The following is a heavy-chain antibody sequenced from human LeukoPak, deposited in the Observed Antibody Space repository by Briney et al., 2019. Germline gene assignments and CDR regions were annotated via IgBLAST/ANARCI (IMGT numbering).Heavy chain of an antibody. CDR3: ASGLSSLFSFGAALDYYMDV. Sequence: EASVKVSCKASGYTFTNHYMHRVRQARGQGLEWMGWINPHSGDTNYAQKFQGRVIMTRDTSISTAYMELSSLRSDDTAMYYCASGLSSLFSFGAALDYYMDVWGKGTPVTVSS. CDR1: GYTFTNHY. CDR2: INPHSGDT. J-gene: IGHJ6*03. D-gene: IGHD5-18*01. V-gene: IGHV1-2*02.